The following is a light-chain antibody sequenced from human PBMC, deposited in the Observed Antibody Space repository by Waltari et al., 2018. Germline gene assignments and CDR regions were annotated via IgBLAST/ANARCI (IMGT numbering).Light chain of an antibody. CDR1: RNVRNF. J-gene: IGKJ5*01. Sequence: EIVLTQSPATLSLSPGDRATLSCRASRNVRNFLGWYRQKPGQAPRLLIYDASHRPPGIPAKFSGSGSGTYFTLTISSLEPEDFAVYYCQYRCDWPPYTFAQGTPREI. CDR3: QYRCDWPPYT. V-gene: IGKV3-11*01. CDR2: DAS.